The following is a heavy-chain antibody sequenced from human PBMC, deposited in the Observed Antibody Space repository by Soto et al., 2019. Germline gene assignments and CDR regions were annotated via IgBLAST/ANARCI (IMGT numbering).Heavy chain of an antibody. V-gene: IGHV3-74*01. D-gene: IGHD1-26*01. CDR3: ARQTGLGATNY. CDR2: INTDGSVT. CDR1: GFTFSNFW. Sequence: DVDLVESGGALVQPGGSLRLSCAGSGFTFSNFWIHWVRQAPGKGLVWVARINTDGSVTSHADSVQGRFTSSRDNAKSTLYLQMTSLRAEDSAIYYCARQTGLGATNYWGRGTLVTVSS. J-gene: IGHJ4*02.